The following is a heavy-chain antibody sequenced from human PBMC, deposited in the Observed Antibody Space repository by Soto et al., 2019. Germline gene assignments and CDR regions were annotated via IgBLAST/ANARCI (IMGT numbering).Heavy chain of an antibody. V-gene: IGHV3-11*01. CDR2: ISSSGSTI. D-gene: IGHD5-12*01. CDR1: GFTFSDYY. CDR3: ARVGQDTLSGYDFPYYFDY. Sequence: PGGSLRLSCAASGFTFSDYYMSWIRQAPGKGLEWVSYISSSGSTIYYADSVKGRFTISRDNAKNSLYLQMNSLRAEDTAVYYCARVGQDTLSGYDFPYYFDYWGQGTLVTVSS. J-gene: IGHJ4*02.